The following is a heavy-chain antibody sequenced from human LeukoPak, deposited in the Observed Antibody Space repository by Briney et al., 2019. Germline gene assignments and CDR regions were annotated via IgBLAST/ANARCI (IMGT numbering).Heavy chain of an antibody. CDR2: ISSSGSHT. J-gene: IGHJ4*02. CDR1: GFSFSDYY. V-gene: IGHV3-11*03. CDR3: ARHPDGSLSLDY. D-gene: IGHD1-26*01. Sequence: GGSLRLSCVASGFSFSDYYMSWIRQAPWKGLEWVSYISSSGSHTNYADSVTGRFTISRNNAKKSLHLQMNSLRAEDTAVYYCARHPDGSLSLDYWGQGTLVTVSS.